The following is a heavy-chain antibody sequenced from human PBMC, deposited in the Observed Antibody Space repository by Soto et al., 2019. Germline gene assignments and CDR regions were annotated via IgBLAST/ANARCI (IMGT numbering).Heavy chain of an antibody. V-gene: IGHV3-7*01. CDR2: IKQDGSEK. Sequence: EVQLVESGGGLVQPGGSLRLSCVASGFTFSSYWMSWVRQAPGKGLEWVANIKQDGSEKYYVDSVKGRFTISRDNAKHSLYLQMNSLRAEDTAVYYCARELIVGAAATYSFLDYWGQGTLVTVSS. CDR1: GFTFSSYW. D-gene: IGHD2-15*01. J-gene: IGHJ4*02. CDR3: ARELIVGAAATYSFLDY.